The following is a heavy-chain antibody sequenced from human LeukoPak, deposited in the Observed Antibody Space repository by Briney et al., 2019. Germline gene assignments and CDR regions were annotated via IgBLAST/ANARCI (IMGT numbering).Heavy chain of an antibody. Sequence: PSETLSLTCTVSGYSISFGYYWGWIRQPPGKGLEWIGSIYHSGSTYYNPSLKSRVTISVDTSKNQFSLKLSSVTAADTAVYYCARPGDLLYNWFDPWGQGTLVTVSS. V-gene: IGHV4-38-2*02. D-gene: IGHD4-17*01. CDR1: GYSISFGYY. J-gene: IGHJ5*02. CDR3: ARPGDLLYNWFDP. CDR2: IYHSGST.